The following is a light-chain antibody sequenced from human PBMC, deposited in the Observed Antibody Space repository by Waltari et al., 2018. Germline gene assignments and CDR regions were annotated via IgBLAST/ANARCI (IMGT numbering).Light chain of an antibody. CDR1: YTIDY. CDR3: QPNYDTPRT. CDR2: ETS. Sequence: QMTQSPSSLSASVGDRVTITCRASYTIDYLSWYQHKPGEAPKLLIYETSTLQSGVPTRFSGSKFGTTFILTISSLQPEDFATYFCQPNYDTPRTFGQGTKVDIK. V-gene: IGKV1-39*01. J-gene: IGKJ2*02.